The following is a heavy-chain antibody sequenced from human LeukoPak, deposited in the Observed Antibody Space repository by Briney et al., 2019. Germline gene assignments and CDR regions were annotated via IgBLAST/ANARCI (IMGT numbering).Heavy chain of an antibody. V-gene: IGHV3-64*01. CDR2: ISRNGGST. CDR1: GFTFSSYA. J-gene: IGHJ4*02. CDR3: ARDQAPYEVVAARLHY. Sequence: GGSLRLSCAASGFTFSSYAMHWVRQAPGKGLEYVSAISRNGGSTYYANSVKGRFTISRDNSKNTLYLQMGSLRAEDMAVYYCARDQAPYEVVAARLHYWGQGTLVTVSS. D-gene: IGHD2-15*01.